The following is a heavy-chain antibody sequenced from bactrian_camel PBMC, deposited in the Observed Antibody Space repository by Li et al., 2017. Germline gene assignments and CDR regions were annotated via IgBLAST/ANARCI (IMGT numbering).Heavy chain of an antibody. CDR2: INSDGGTS. V-gene: IGHV3S40*01. D-gene: IGHD3*01. CDR1: GFTFSCYD. Sequence: VQLVESGGGLVQPGGSLRLSCAASGFTFSCYDIPGKGLEWVSSINSDGGTSYYQNSVKGRFTISRDNAKSTVYLQMNALKTEDTAMYYCATGWRMTGIKGAAHPGQGTQVTVS. J-gene: IGHJ4*01.